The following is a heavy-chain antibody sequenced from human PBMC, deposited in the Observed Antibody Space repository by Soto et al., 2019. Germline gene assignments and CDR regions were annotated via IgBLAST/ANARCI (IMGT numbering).Heavy chain of an antibody. CDR1: GYTFTSYY. D-gene: IGHD3-22*01. CDR2: INPSGGST. CDR3: ARDHYYDSSGLRARDAFDI. V-gene: IGHV1-46*01. J-gene: IGHJ3*02. Sequence: ASVKVSCKASGYTFTSYYMHWVRQATGQGLEWMGIINPSGGSTSYAQKFQGGVTMTRDTSTSTVYMELSSLRSEDTAVYYCARDHYYDSSGLRARDAFDIWGQGTMVTVS.